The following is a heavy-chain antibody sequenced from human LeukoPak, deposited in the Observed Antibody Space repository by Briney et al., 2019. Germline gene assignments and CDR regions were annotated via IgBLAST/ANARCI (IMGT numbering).Heavy chain of an antibody. D-gene: IGHD3-10*01. V-gene: IGHV3-23*01. CDR3: AKDGELLWFGEPRYYFDY. CDR2: ISGSGGST. CDR1: GFTFSSYA. Sequence: GGSPRLSCAASGFTFSSYAMSWVRQAPGKGLEWVSAISGSGGSTYYADSVKGRFTISRDNSKNTLYLQMNSLRAEDTAVYYCAKDGELLWFGEPRYYFDYWGQGTLVTVSS. J-gene: IGHJ4*02.